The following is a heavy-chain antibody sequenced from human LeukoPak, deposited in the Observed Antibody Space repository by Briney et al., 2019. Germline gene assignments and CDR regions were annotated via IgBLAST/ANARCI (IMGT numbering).Heavy chain of an antibody. J-gene: IGHJ4*02. CDR2: IYYSGST. CDR1: GGSISSSSYY. Sequence: SETLSLTCTVSGGSISSSSYYWGWIRQPPGKGLEWIGSIYYSGSTYYNPSLKSRVTISVDTSKNQFSLKLSSVTAADTAVYYCARQEWELRIDYRGQGTLVTVSS. D-gene: IGHD1-26*01. V-gene: IGHV4-39*01. CDR3: ARQEWELRIDY.